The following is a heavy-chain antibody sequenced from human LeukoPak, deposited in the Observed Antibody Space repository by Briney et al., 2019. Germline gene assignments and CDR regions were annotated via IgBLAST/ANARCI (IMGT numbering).Heavy chain of an antibody. D-gene: IGHD3-3*01. V-gene: IGHV3-53*01. CDR1: GFTVSSNY. CDR2: IYSGGST. J-gene: IGHJ4*02. CDR3: ARGGYYDFWSGYSGDY. Sequence: GGSLRLSCAASGFTVSSNYMSWVRQAPGKGLEWVSVIYSGGSTYYADSVKGRFTISRDNSKNTLYLQMNSLRAVDTAVYYCARGGYYDFWSGYSGDYWGRGTLVTVSS.